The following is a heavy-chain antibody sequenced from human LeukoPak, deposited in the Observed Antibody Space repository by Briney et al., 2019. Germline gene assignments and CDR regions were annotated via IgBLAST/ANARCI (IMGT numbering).Heavy chain of an antibody. D-gene: IGHD2-21*02. CDR3: ARGLAYCGGDCYSVDY. J-gene: IGHJ4*02. CDR2: INPNSGGT. V-gene: IGHV1-2*02. Sequence: APVKVSCKASGYTFTGYYMHWVRQAPGQGLEWMGWINPNSGGTNYAQKFQGRVTMTRDTSISTAYMELSRLRSDDTAVYYCARGLAYCGGDCYSVDYWGQGTLVTVSS. CDR1: GYTFTGYY.